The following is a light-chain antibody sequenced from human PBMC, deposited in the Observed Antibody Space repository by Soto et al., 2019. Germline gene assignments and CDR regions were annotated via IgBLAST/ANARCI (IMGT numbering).Light chain of an antibody. CDR2: DVS. Sequence: QSVLTQPASASGSPGQSITLSCTGTTSDVGGFDYVSWYQQHPGKVPKLMIFDVSNRPSGVSDRFSGSKSGNTASLTIAELQAEDEADYYCSAYTTTGTQVCGTGTMVTVL. CDR1: TSDVGGFDY. CDR3: SAYTTTGTQV. J-gene: IGLJ1*01. V-gene: IGLV2-14*03.